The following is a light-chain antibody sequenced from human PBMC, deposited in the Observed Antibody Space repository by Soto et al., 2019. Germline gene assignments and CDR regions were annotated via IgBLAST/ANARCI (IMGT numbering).Light chain of an antibody. V-gene: IGKV3-20*01. CDR3: QQYGSARTYT. CDR2: GAS. J-gene: IGKJ2*01. Sequence: IVLTQSPGTLSLSPGERVTLSCRASQSVSSNFLAWYQQKPGQTPRLLVYGASNRASGIPDRFSGGGSGTDFTLTISRLEPEDFAVYYCQQYGSARTYTFGQGTKLEIK. CDR1: QSVSSNF.